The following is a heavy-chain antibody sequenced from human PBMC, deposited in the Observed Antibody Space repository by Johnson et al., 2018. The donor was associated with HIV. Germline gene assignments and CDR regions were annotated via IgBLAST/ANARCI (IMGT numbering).Heavy chain of an antibody. V-gene: IGHV3-48*04. J-gene: IGHJ3*02. CDR1: GFTFSSFA. Sequence: VQLVESGGGLVQPGGSLRLSCAASGFTFSSFAMSWVRQAPGKGLEWVSAISSSGDTIYYADPVKGRFTISRDNAKKSLYLQMNSLRAEDTAVYYCARGGYSSGWYGAFDIWGQGTMVTVSS. D-gene: IGHD6-19*01. CDR2: ISSSGDTI. CDR3: ARGGYSSGWYGAFDI.